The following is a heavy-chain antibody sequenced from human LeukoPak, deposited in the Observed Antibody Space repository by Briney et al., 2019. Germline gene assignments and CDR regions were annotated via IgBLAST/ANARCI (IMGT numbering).Heavy chain of an antibody. J-gene: IGHJ3*02. Sequence: PGGSLRLSCAASGFSFSSYWMSWVRQRQPPGLGREANIKQGGSETNYVDSVKGRFAISRDNATNKQFLQMNSLRAEDTAVYYCARDGVAYDFWSGYYTLGAFDIWGQGTMVTVSS. CDR2: IKQGGSET. CDR3: ARDGVAYDFWSGYYTLGAFDI. V-gene: IGHV3-7*01. CDR1: GFSFSSYW. D-gene: IGHD3-3*01.